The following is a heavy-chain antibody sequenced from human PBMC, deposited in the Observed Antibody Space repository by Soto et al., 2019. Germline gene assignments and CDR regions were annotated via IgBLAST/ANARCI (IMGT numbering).Heavy chain of an antibody. V-gene: IGHV5-10-1*01. Sequence: PGESLKISCKGSGYSFTSYWISWLRQMPGKGLEWMGRIDPSDSYTNYSPSFQGHVTISADKSISTAYLQWSSLKASDTAMYYCARRGADLIDYWGQGTLVTVSS. CDR1: GYSFTSYW. CDR2: IDPSDSYT. D-gene: IGHD3-3*01. J-gene: IGHJ4*02. CDR3: ARRGADLIDY.